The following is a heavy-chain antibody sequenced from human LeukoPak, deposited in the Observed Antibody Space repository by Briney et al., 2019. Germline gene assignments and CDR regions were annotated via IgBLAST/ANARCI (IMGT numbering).Heavy chain of an antibody. V-gene: IGHV3-21*01. Sequence: PGGSLRLTCAASGFTFSSYSMNWVHQAPGKGLEWVSSISCSSSYIYYADSVKGRFTISRDNAKNSLYLQMNSLRAEDTAVYYCAIEAGGYSYGLDYWGQGTLVTVSS. CDR2: ISCSSSYI. CDR1: GFTFSSYS. J-gene: IGHJ4*02. CDR3: AIEAGGYSYGLDY. D-gene: IGHD5-18*01.